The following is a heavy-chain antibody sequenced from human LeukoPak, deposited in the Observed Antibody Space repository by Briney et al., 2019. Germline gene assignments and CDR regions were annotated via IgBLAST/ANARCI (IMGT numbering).Heavy chain of an antibody. CDR1: GGTFSSYA. D-gene: IGHD2-15*01. V-gene: IGHV1-18*01. CDR3: ARDRCSGGSCFAAYYYYGMDV. CDR2: ISAYNGNT. Sequence: ASVKVSCKASGGTFSSYAISWVRQAPGQGLEWMGWISAYNGNTNYAQKLQGRVTMTTDTSTSTAYMELRSLRSDDTAVYYCARDRCSGGSCFAAYYYYGMDVWGQGTTVTVSS. J-gene: IGHJ6*02.